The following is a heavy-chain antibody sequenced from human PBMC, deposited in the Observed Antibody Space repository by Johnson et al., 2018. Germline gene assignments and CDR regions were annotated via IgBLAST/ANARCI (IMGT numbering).Heavy chain of an antibody. J-gene: IGHJ6*02. Sequence: VQLVQSGGGLVQPGRSLRLSCTASGFTFGDYAMSWFRQAPGKGLEWVGFIRSKAYGGTTEYAASVKGRFTISRDDSKSLAYLQMNSLRTEDTAVYYGTRGESFYYYYGMDVWGQGTTVTVSS. D-gene: IGHD3-10*01. CDR3: TRGESFYYYYGMDV. CDR1: GFTFGDYA. V-gene: IGHV3-49*03. CDR2: IRSKAYGGTT.